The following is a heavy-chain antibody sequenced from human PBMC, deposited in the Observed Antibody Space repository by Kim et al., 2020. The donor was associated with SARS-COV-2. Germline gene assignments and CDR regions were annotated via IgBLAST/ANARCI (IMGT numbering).Heavy chain of an antibody. CDR2: IYYSGST. Sequence: SETLSLTCTVSGGSISSSSYYWGWIRQPPGKGLEWIGSIYYSGSTYYNPSLKSRVTISVDTSKNQFSLKLSSVTAADTAVYYCARHVSPPHYYYDSSGYIDYWGQGTLVTVSS. CDR3: ARHVSPPHYYYDSSGYIDY. CDR1: GGSISSSSYY. J-gene: IGHJ4*02. D-gene: IGHD3-22*01. V-gene: IGHV4-39*01.